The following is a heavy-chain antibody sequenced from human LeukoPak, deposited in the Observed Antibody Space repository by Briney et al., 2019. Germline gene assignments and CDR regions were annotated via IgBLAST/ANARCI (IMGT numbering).Heavy chain of an antibody. CDR2: IKQDGSEQ. D-gene: IGHD4-17*01. V-gene: IGHV3-7*01. Sequence: GGSLRLSCAASGLTFSNYWMSWVRQAPGKALEWVANIKQDGSEQYYVDSVKGRFTISRDIVENSLYLQMNNLRVEDTALYYCARDYGDYWGQGTLVTVSS. CDR3: ARDYGDY. CDR1: GLTFSNYW. J-gene: IGHJ4*02.